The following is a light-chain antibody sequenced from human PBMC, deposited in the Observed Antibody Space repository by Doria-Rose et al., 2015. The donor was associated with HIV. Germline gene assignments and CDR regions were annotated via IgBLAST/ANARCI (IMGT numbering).Light chain of an antibody. CDR1: QRVKSSY. CDR2: DAS. Sequence: TQSPGTLSLSPGERATLSCRASQRVKSSYLAWYQQKPGQAPRLLIYDASTRATDIPDRFSGSGSGTDFTLTISRLEPEDVAVYCCQQYGTSRGTFGQGTRLEIK. J-gene: IGKJ5*01. CDR3: QQYGTSRGT. V-gene: IGKV3-20*01.